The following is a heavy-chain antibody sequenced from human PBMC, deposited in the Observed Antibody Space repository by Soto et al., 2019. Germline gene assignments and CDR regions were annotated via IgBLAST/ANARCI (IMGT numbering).Heavy chain of an antibody. CDR3: ARDIQSVPRLYYYGMDV. D-gene: IGHD3-22*01. Sequence: ASVKVSCKASGYTFTSYYMHWVRQAPGQGLEWMGIINPSGGSTSYAQKFQGRVTMTRDTSTSTVYMELSSLRSEDTAVYYCARDIQSVPRLYYYGMDVWGQGTTVTSP. CDR1: GYTFTSYY. CDR2: INPSGGST. J-gene: IGHJ6*02. V-gene: IGHV1-46*01.